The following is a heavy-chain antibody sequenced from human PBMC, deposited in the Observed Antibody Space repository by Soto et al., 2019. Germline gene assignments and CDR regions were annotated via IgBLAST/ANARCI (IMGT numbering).Heavy chain of an antibody. CDR3: ARGSSIVALPGELEDVKYDY. D-gene: IGHD1-1*01. CDR1: GQSFSGHS. J-gene: IGHJ4*02. Sequence: QVQLHQWGAGLVKPSETLSLSCAVYGQSFSGHSWAWIRQPRGKGLEWSGEINESGSTYYNPSLKSRVTISTDTSKNQFSLKLSSVSAADTAAYFCARGSSIVALPGELEDVKYDYWGQGTLVNVSS. V-gene: IGHV4-34*01. CDR2: INESGST.